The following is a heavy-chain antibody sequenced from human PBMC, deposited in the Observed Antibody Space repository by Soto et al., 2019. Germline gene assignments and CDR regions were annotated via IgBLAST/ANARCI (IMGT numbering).Heavy chain of an antibody. V-gene: IGHV3-23*01. D-gene: IGHD3-16*02. J-gene: IGHJ6*03. CDR2: ISGSGGST. CDR3: AKVYHYYYYYYMDV. Sequence: GGSLRLSCAASGFTFSSYAMSWVRQAPGKGLEWVSAISGSGGSTYYADSVKGRFTISRDNSKNTLYLQMNSLRAEDTAVYYCAKVYHYYYYYYMDVWGKGTTVTVSS. CDR1: GFTFSSYA.